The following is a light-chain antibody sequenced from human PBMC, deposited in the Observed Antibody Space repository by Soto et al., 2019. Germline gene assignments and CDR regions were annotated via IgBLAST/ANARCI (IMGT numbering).Light chain of an antibody. J-gene: IGKJ1*01. V-gene: IGKV3-11*01. CDR1: QSVSSY. CDR3: LQRGNWPLT. Sequence: EIVLTQSPATLSLSPGERATLSCRASQSVSSYFAWYQQKPGQAPRLLIYDASNRATGIPARFSGSGSGTDFTLAISSLEPEDFAVYYCLQRGNWPLTFGQGTKVEIK. CDR2: DAS.